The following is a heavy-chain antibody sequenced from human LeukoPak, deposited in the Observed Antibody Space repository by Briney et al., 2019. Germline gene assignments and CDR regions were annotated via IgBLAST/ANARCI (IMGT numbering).Heavy chain of an antibody. Sequence: GGSLRLSCAASGFTFGDCSMHWVRQAPGEGLEWVSGISWNSRTIIYADSVKGRFTISRDNAKNSLYLQMNSLRVEDAAFYYCAKAAGNYAFDYWGRGTLVTVSS. D-gene: IGHD4-11*01. J-gene: IGHJ4*02. V-gene: IGHV3-9*01. CDR3: AKAAGNYAFDY. CDR1: GFTFGDCS. CDR2: ISWNSRTI.